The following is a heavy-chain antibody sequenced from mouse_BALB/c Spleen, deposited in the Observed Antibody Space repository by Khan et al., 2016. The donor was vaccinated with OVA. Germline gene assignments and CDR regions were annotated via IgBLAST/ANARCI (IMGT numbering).Heavy chain of an antibody. CDR1: GYTFTTYW. CDR3: ARDRIDY. J-gene: IGHJ2*01. V-gene: IGHV1-7*01. D-gene: IGHD2-14*01. Sequence: VQLQESGAELAKPGASVKMSCKASGYTFTTYWIHWVKQRPGQGLEWIGYINPTSGYTDYNQKFKDKATLTADKSSSTAYMQLSSLTSDDSAVYYCARDRIDYWGQGTTLTVSS. CDR2: INPTSGYT.